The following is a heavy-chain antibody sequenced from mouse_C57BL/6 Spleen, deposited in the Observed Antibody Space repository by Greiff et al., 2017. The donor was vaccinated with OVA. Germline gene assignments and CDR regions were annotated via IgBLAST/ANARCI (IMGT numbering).Heavy chain of an antibody. CDR2: IDPSDSYT. Sequence: VQLQQPGAELVKPGASVKLSCKASGYTFTSYWMQWVKQRPGQGLEWIGEIDPSDSYTNYNQKFKGKATLTVDTSSSTAYMQLSSLTSEDSAVYYCARGGTTVIATDWYFDVWGTGTTVTVSS. D-gene: IGHD1-1*01. CDR3: ARGGTTVIATDWYFDV. CDR1: GYTFTSYW. V-gene: IGHV1-50*01. J-gene: IGHJ1*03.